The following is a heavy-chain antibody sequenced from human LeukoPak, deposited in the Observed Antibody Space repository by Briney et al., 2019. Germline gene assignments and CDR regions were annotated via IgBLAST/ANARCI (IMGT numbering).Heavy chain of an antibody. Sequence: PGGSLRLSCAASGFTFSSYDMTWVRQAPGRGLEWVSSIRPSGDNTYYGDSVKGRFTISRDNAKNSLYLQMNSLRAEDTALYYCAKDIGQLVRGNDYWGQGTLVTVSS. V-gene: IGHV3-23*01. CDR3: AKDIGQLVRGNDY. D-gene: IGHD6-13*01. CDR2: IRPSGDNT. J-gene: IGHJ4*02. CDR1: GFTFSSYD.